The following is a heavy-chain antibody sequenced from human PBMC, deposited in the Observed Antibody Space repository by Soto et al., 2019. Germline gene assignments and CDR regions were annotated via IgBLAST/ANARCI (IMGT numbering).Heavy chain of an antibody. CDR2: IDPSDSYT. Sequence: AEALKSSCKGSGYSFASYWISWVRQMPGKGLEWMGRIDPSDSYTNYSPSFQGHVTISADKSISTAYLQWSSLKASDTAMYYCARHGVDCYHHYRLAVPGQRTTVSVSS. V-gene: IGHV5-10-1*01. D-gene: IGHD3-3*01. CDR3: ARHGVDCYHHYRLAV. J-gene: IGHJ6*02. CDR1: GYSFASYW.